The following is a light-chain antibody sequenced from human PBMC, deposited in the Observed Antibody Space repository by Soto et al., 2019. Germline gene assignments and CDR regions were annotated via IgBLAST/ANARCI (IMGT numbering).Light chain of an antibody. Sequence: IVMTQSPDSLAVSLGERATINCKSSQSVFSNSNNKNCLAWYQQKPGQPPRLLIYWASTRESGVHDRFSGSGSGTDLTLTISSLQAEDVAVYYCQHYYSIPWTFGQGTKVDI. CDR1: QSVFSNSNNKNC. CDR2: WAS. V-gene: IGKV4-1*01. J-gene: IGKJ1*01. CDR3: QHYYSIPWT.